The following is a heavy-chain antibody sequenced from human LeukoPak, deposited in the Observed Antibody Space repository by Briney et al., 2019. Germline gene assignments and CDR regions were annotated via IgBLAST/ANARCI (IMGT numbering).Heavy chain of an antibody. Sequence: TSETLSLTCTVSGGSFTSYYWSWIRQPAGKGLEWIGRIYASGNTDYNPSRTNYNPSLKSRVTMSVDTSKNQFSLKLTSVTAADTAVYYCARMYSGSYGGIDFWGQGTLVTVSS. CDR2: IYASGNTDYNPSRT. CDR1: GGSFTSYY. J-gene: IGHJ4*02. CDR3: ARMYSGSYGGIDF. D-gene: IGHD1-26*01. V-gene: IGHV4-4*07.